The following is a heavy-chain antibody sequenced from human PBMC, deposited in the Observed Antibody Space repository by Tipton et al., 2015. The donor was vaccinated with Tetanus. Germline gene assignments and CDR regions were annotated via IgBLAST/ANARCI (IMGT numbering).Heavy chain of an antibody. CDR1: GGSISSYY. Sequence: TLSLTCTVSGGSISSYYWSWIWQPPGKGLEWIGYIYYSGSTNYNPSLKSRVTISVDTSKNQFSLKLSSVTAADTAVYYCARDRPPLQAFVYWGQGTLVTVSS. CDR3: ARDRPPLQAFVY. J-gene: IGHJ4*02. D-gene: IGHD4-11*01. CDR2: IYYSGST. V-gene: IGHV4-59*01.